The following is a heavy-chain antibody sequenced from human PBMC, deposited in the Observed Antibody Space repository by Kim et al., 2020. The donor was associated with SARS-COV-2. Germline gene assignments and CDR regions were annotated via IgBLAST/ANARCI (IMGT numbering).Heavy chain of an antibody. D-gene: IGHD6-19*01. CDR2: ISAYNGNT. V-gene: IGHV1-18*01. J-gene: IGHJ6*03. CDR1: GYTFTSYG. Sequence: ASVKVSCKASGYTFTSYGISWVRQAPGQGLEWMGWISAYNGNTNYAQKLQGRVTMTTDTSTSTAYMELRRLRSDDTAVYYCARDSSGWYRYYYMDVWGKGTTVTGSS. CDR3: ARDSSGWYRYYYMDV.